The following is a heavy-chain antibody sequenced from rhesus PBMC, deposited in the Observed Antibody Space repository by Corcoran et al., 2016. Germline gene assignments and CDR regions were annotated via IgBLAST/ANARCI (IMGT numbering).Heavy chain of an antibody. D-gene: IGHD6-25*01. V-gene: IGHV4S7*01. CDR3: ARGCIAAAGKDWYFDI. Sequence: QVQLQESGPGLLKPSDTLSLPCAVSGGSISVGYGWGWIRTPPGQGLEWIGRIYNRKWNTYAKPYLKCRVTSSTEPARNQFSLKLSSVTAADTAVYYCARGCIAAAGKDWYFDIWGPGTPITISS. CDR2: IYNRKWNT. J-gene: IGHJ2*01. CDR1: GGSISVGYG.